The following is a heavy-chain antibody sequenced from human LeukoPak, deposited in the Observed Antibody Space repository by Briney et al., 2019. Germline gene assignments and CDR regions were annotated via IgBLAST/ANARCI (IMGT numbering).Heavy chain of an antibody. D-gene: IGHD3-22*01. Sequence: QPGRSLRLSCAASGFTFSSYGMHWVRQAPGKGLEWVAVIWYDGSNKYYADSVKGRFTISRDNSKNTLYLQMNSLRAEDTAVYYCAKEYDSSGPPFDYWGQGTPVTVSS. J-gene: IGHJ4*02. CDR2: IWYDGSNK. V-gene: IGHV3-33*06. CDR1: GFTFSSYG. CDR3: AKEYDSSGPPFDY.